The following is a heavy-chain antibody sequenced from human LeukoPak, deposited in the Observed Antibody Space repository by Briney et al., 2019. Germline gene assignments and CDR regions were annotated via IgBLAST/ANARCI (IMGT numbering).Heavy chain of an antibody. Sequence: EASVKVSCKASGYTFTGYYMHWVRQAPGQGLEWMGWINPNSGGTNYAQKFQGRVTMTRDTSISTAYMELSRLRSDDTAVYYCARAPSYLIFSGPARSTTEQNFDYWGQGTLVTVSS. J-gene: IGHJ4*02. D-gene: IGHD3/OR15-3a*01. CDR2: INPNSGGT. CDR3: ARAPSYLIFSGPARSTTEQNFDY. CDR1: GYTFTGYY. V-gene: IGHV1-2*02.